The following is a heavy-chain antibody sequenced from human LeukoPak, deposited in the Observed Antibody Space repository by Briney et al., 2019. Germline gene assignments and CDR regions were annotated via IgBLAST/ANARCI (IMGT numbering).Heavy chain of an antibody. CDR1: GGSISRGGYS. J-gene: IGHJ4*02. D-gene: IGHD3-22*01. CDR2: FYYSGST. CDR3: ARASYSYDISGWVPFDY. V-gene: IGHV4-30-4*07. Sequence: SETLSLTCAVSGGSISRGGYSWSWIRQPPGKGLEWIGYFYYSGSTYYNPSLKSRVTISGDTSENQFSLRLSSVTAADTAVYYCARASYSYDISGWVPFDYWGQGTLVTVSS.